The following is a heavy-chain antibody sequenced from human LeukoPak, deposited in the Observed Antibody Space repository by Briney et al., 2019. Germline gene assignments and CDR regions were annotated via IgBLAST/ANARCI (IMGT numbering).Heavy chain of an antibody. V-gene: IGHV1-69*13. Sequence: EASVKVSCKASGGTFSSYAISWVRQAPGQGLEWMGGIIPIFGTANYAQKFQGRVTITADESTSTAYMELSSLRSEDTAVYYCARLGYCSSTSCYKLRAFDIWGQGTMVTVSS. D-gene: IGHD2-2*01. J-gene: IGHJ3*02. CDR3: ARLGYCSSTSCYKLRAFDI. CDR2: IIPIFGTA. CDR1: GGTFSSYA.